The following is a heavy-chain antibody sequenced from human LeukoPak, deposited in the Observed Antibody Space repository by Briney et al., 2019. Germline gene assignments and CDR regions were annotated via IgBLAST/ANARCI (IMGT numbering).Heavy chain of an antibody. V-gene: IGHV4-4*02. CDR3: ARMGVGRYCSGGSCYRYYYYGMDV. CDR1: GGSISSANW. Sequence: SETLSLTCAVSGGSISSANWWSWVREPPGKGLEWIGEIHHSGSTNHNPSLKSRVTISVDTSKNQFSLKLSSVTAADTAVYYCARMGVGRYCSGGSCYRYYYYGMDVWGQGTTVTVSS. J-gene: IGHJ6*02. D-gene: IGHD2-15*01. CDR2: IHHSGST.